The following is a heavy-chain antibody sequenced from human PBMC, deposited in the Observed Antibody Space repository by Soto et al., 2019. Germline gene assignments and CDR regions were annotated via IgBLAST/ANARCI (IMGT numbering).Heavy chain of an antibody. CDR3: ARHSYDFWSGYYLGLDY. V-gene: IGHV5-51*01. CDR1: GYSFTSYW. D-gene: IGHD3-3*01. CDR2: IYPGDSDT. Sequence: GESLKISCKGSGYSFTSYWIGWVRQMPGKGLEWMGIIYPGDSDTRYSPSFQGQVTISADKSISTAYLQWSSLKASDTAMYYCARHSYDFWSGYYLGLDYWGQATLVTVSS. J-gene: IGHJ4*02.